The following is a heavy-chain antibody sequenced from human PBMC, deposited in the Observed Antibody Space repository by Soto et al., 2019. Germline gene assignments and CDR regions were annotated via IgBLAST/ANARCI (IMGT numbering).Heavy chain of an antibody. CDR1: GFPFSTSA. CDR2: ISDTGGST. CDR3: AKDRWYSSGWYNYYGMDV. D-gene: IGHD6-19*01. Sequence: GGSLRLSCAASGFPFSTSAMTLVRQSPGKGLEWVSGISDTGGSTYYADSVKGRFTIYRDNSKNTLYLQINSLKAEETAVYYCAKDRWYSSGWYNYYGMDVWGQGT. V-gene: IGHV3-23*01. J-gene: IGHJ6*02.